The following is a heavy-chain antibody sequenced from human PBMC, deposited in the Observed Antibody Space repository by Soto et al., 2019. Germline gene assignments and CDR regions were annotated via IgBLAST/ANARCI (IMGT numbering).Heavy chain of an antibody. J-gene: IGHJ4*02. Sequence: GGSLRLSCVVSGVLFSDYGMHWVRQAPGKGLEWVAAISYHGSNKYYIDSVKGRFTVSRDNSDNTLYLQMSSLRVEDTAVYYCAKDRGSYGGNSNYFDYWGQGTLVTVSS. CDR3: AKDRGSYGGNSNYFDY. D-gene: IGHD1-26*01. CDR2: ISYHGSNK. V-gene: IGHV3-30*18. CDR1: GVLFSDYG.